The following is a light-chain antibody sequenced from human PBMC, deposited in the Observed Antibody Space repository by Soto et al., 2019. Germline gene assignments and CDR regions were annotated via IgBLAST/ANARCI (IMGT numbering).Light chain of an antibody. J-gene: IGKJ1*01. CDR1: QSVSSN. CDR3: QQYNNWPET. CDR2: GAS. V-gene: IGKV3-15*01. Sequence: EIVMTQSPATLSVSPGERDTLSCRASQSVSSNLAWYQQKPGQAPRLLIYGASTRATGIPARFSGSGSGTEFTFTISSLQSEYFAVYYCQQYNNWPETFGKGTKVDIK.